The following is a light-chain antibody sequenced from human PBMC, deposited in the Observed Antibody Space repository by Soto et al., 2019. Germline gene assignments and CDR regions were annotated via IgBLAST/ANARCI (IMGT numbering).Light chain of an antibody. CDR1: TGAVNSGNY. CDR3: LLSYTGSREVV. CDR2: DTT. J-gene: IGLJ2*01. V-gene: IGLV7-46*01. Sequence: QAVVTQEPSLTVSPGGTVTLTCGSSTGAVNSGNYPYWFQQKPGQAPGTLIYDTTTKPSWTPARFSGSLLGGKAALTLSGARPEDEADYYCLLSYTGSREVVFGGGTKLTVL.